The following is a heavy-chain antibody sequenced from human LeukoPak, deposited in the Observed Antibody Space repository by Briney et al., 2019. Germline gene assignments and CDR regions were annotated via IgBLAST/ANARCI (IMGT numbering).Heavy chain of an antibody. D-gene: IGHD2-2*01. J-gene: IGHJ6*02. CDR3: AREEPLYCSSTSCAPGMDV. CDR2: IYYSGST. V-gene: IGHV4-31*03. Sequence: PSQTLSLTCTVSGGSISSGGYSWSWIRQHPGKGLEWIGYIYYSGSTYYNPSLKSRVTISVDTSKNQFSLKLGSVTAADTAVYYCAREEPLYCSSTSCAPGMDVWGQGTTVTVSS. CDR1: GGSISSGGYS.